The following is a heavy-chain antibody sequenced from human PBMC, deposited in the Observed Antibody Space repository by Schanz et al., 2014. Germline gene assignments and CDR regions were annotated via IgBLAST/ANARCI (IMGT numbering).Heavy chain of an antibody. CDR2: ISSRSSHI. Sequence: DVQLLESGGGLVPPGGSLRLSCAASGFTFTNYAMSWVRQAPGKGLEWVSSISSRSSHIYYADSVKGRFTVSRDNAKNSLFLQLNSLRADDTAVYYCARNRGSGGQNWYFDLWGRGTLVTVSS. CDR3: ARNRGSGGQNWYFDL. D-gene: IGHD1-26*01. J-gene: IGHJ2*01. CDR1: GFTFTNYA. V-gene: IGHV3-21*04.